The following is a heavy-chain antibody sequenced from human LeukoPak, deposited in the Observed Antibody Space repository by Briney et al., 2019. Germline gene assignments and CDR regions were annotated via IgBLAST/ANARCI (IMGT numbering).Heavy chain of an antibody. CDR1: GFTFSSYW. V-gene: IGHV3-21*01. Sequence: GGSLRLSCAASGFTFSSYWMSWVRQAPGKGLEWVASIGSGSALIYYADSVRGRFTISRDNAKNSLFLQMNSLRAGDTAVYYCAKAHPGLDYWGQGTLVTVSS. CDR3: AKAHPGLDY. J-gene: IGHJ4*02. CDR2: IGSGSALI.